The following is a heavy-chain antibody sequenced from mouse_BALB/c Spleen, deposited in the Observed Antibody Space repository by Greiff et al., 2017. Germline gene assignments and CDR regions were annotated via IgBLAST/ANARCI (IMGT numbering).Heavy chain of an antibody. Sequence: EVKLVESGGGLVKPGGSLKLSCAASGFTFSSYAMSWVRQTPEKRLEWVASISSGGSTYYPDSVKGRFTISRDNARNILYLQMSSLRSEDTAMYYCARSSLPLLRGDYWGQGTTLTVSS. CDR3: ARSSLPLLRGDY. D-gene: IGHD1-1*01. V-gene: IGHV5-6-5*01. J-gene: IGHJ2*01. CDR1: GFTFSSYA. CDR2: ISSGGST.